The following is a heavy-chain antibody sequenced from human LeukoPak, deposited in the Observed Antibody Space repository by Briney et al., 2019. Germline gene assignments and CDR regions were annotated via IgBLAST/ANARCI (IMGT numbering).Heavy chain of an antibody. CDR3: AKVVTMIVVDPFDY. J-gene: IGHJ4*02. D-gene: IGHD3-22*01. CDR1: GFTFSSYA. CDR2: ISGSGGST. V-gene: IGHV3-23*01. Sequence: GSLRLSCAASGFTFSSYAMSWVRQAPGKGLGWVSAISGSGGSTYYADSVKGRFTISRDNSKNALYLQMNSLRAEDTAVYYCAKVVTMIVVDPFDYWGQGTLVTVSS.